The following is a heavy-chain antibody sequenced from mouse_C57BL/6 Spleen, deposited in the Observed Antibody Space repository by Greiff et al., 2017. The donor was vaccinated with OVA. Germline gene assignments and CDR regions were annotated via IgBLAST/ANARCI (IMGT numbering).Heavy chain of an antibody. CDR2: ISDGGSYT. D-gene: IGHD2-3*01. CDR3: ARGDYDVYPFAY. CDR1: GFTFSSYA. J-gene: IGHJ3*01. Sequence: DVQLVESGGGLVKPGGSLKLSCAASGFTFSSYAMSWVRQTPEKRLEWVATISDGGSYTYYPDNVKGRFTISRDNAKNNLYLQMSHLKSEDTAMYYCARGDYDVYPFAYWGQGTLVTVSA. V-gene: IGHV5-4*01.